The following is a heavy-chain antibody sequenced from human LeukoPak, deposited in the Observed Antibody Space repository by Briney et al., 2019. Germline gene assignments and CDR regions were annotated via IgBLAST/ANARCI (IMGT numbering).Heavy chain of an antibody. CDR2: IYYSGST. Sequence: PSETLSLTCTVSGGSISSGNYYWGWIRPPPGKGLEWIGSIYYSGSTYYNPSLKSRVTISLDTSKNQFSLKLSSVTAADTAVYYCARCGYYDFWSGYNPATFDSWGQGTLVTVSS. D-gene: IGHD3-3*01. V-gene: IGHV4-39*01. J-gene: IGHJ4*02. CDR3: ARCGYYDFWSGYNPATFDS. CDR1: GGSISSGNYY.